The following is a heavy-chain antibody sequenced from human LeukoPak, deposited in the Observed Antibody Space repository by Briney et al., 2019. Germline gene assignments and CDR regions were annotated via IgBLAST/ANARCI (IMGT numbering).Heavy chain of an antibody. V-gene: IGHV3-30-3*01. CDR2: ISYDGSNK. Sequence: GGSLRLSCAASGFTFSSYAMHWVRQAPGKGLEWVAVISYDGSNKYYADSVKGRFTISRDNSKNTLYLQMNSLRAEDTAVYYCARDGGVGSHAFDIWGQGTMVTVSS. CDR1: GFTFSSYA. J-gene: IGHJ3*02. D-gene: IGHD1-26*01. CDR3: ARDGGVGSHAFDI.